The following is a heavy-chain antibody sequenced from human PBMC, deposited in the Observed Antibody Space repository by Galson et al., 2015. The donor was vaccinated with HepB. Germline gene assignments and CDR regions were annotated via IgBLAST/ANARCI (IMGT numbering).Heavy chain of an antibody. CDR2: INHSGST. J-gene: IGHJ4*02. D-gene: IGHD3-10*01. CDR3: ARGAGSGSRHIGY. V-gene: IGHV4-34*01. CDR1: GGSFSGYY. Sequence: LSLTCAVYGGSFSGYYWSWIRQPPGKGLEWIGEINHSGSTNYNPSLKSRVTISVDTSKNQFSLKLSSVTAADTAVYYCARGAGSGSRHIGYWGQGTLVTVSS.